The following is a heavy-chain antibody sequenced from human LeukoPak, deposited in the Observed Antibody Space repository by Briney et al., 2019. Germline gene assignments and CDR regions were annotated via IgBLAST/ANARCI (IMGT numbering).Heavy chain of an antibody. CDR3: ARGDEYTTSP. Sequence: PGGSLRLSCAASGFSFSDYGIHWVRQAPGKGLEWVANIKRDGGDKYYVDSVKGRFSISRDNAKNSLYLHMNSLRAEDTAVYYCARGDEYTTSPWGQGTLVTVSS. CDR1: GFSFSDYG. CDR2: IKRDGGDK. J-gene: IGHJ4*02. D-gene: IGHD2-2*02. V-gene: IGHV3-7*05.